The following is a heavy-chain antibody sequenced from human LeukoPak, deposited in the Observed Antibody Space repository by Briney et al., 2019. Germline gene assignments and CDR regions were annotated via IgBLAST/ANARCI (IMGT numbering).Heavy chain of an antibody. Sequence: GGSLRLSCAASGFTFDEYAMHWVRQAPGKGLEWVSGISWNGGSLDYVDSVKGRLTISRDNAKNSLYLQMNSLRPEDTALYFCAKGTARYWTFFDSWGQGTHVIVSS. J-gene: IGHJ4*02. CDR3: AKGTARYWTFFDS. CDR1: GFTFDEYA. V-gene: IGHV3-9*01. D-gene: IGHD1-1*01. CDR2: ISWNGGSL.